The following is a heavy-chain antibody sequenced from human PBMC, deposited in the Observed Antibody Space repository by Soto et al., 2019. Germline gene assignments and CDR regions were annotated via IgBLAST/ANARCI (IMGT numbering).Heavy chain of an antibody. V-gene: IGHV1-2*02. Sequence: QVQLVQSGAEVMKPGASVKVFCKASGYTFTGYYMHWVRQAPGQGFEWMGWINPKSGVTNYAEKFQGRVTMTSYTSISTAYMELSRLRSEDTAVYYCARGVRCRGDNDAFDIWGQGTMVTVSS. CDR3: ARGVRCRGDNDAFDI. D-gene: IGHD3-10*01. CDR1: GYTFTGYY. J-gene: IGHJ3*02. CDR2: INPKSGVT.